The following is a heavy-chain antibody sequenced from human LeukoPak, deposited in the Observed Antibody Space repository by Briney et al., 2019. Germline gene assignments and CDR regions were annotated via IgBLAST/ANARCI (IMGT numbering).Heavy chain of an antibody. V-gene: IGHV5-51*01. Sequence: GESLKISCKGSGYSFTGYWIGWVRPMPGKGLEWMGIIYPGDSDTRYSPSFQGQVTISADKSISTAYLQWSSLKASDTAMYYCAIPYDTEYYYYGMDVWGQGTTVTVSS. CDR3: AIPYDTEYYYYGMDV. CDR1: GYSFTGYW. J-gene: IGHJ6*02. CDR2: IYPGDSDT. D-gene: IGHD3-22*01.